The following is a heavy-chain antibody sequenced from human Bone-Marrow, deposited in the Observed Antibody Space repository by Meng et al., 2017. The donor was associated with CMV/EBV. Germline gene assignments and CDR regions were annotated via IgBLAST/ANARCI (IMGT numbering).Heavy chain of an antibody. CDR3: TTGRGGYNAEDY. CDR2: IKSKVDGGTT. J-gene: IGHJ4*01. CDR1: GLNFKNSW. D-gene: IGHD1-1*01. V-gene: IGHV3-15*01. Sequence: VQRVESGGGLIKPGGSIRLSCEVSGLNFKNSWMSWVRQAPGKGPEWVALIKSKVDGGTTDYAAPVRGRFTFSRDDSKSTIYLQMNNVKTEDTAVYYCTTGRGGYNAEDYWGHGTLVTVSS.